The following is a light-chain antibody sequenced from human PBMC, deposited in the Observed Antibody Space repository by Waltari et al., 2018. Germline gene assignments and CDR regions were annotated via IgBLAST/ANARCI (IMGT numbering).Light chain of an antibody. J-gene: IGLJ1*01. CDR1: SRDVGGYNY. CDR3: SSYASTSPYV. Sequence: QSALTQPASVSGSPGQSITISCTGTSRDVGGYNYVSWYQQHPGTAPKLMIYDVSNRPSGVSDRFSGSKSGTTASLTISGLQAEDEADYYCSSYASTSPYVFGTGTKVTVL. V-gene: IGLV2-14*03. CDR2: DVS.